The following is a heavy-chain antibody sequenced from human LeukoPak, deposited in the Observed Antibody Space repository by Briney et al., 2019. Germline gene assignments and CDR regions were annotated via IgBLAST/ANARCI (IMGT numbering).Heavy chain of an antibody. CDR1: GFTFSSYG. V-gene: IGHV3-33*05. CDR3: AKLHVVVTAFPGDY. D-gene: IGHD2-21*02. Sequence: GRSLRLSCAASGFTFSSYGMHWVRQAPGKGLEWVAVTSYEGSDEYYADSVKGRFTISRDNSKDTLFLQMNSLRAEDTAVYYCAKLHVVVTAFPGDYWGQGTLVTVSP. CDR2: TSYEGSDE. J-gene: IGHJ4*02.